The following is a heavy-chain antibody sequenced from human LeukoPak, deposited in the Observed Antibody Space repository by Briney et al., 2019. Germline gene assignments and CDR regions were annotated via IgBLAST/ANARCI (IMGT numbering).Heavy chain of an antibody. D-gene: IGHD2-2*03. V-gene: IGHV5-10-1*01. CDR3: ARPLGYCSSTSCSLGAFDI. Sequence: GESLRISCKGSGYSFTSYWISWVRQMPGKGLEWMGRIDPSDSYTNYSPSFQGHVTISADKSISTAYLQWSSLKASDTAMYHCARPLGYCSSTSCSLGAFDIWGQGTMVTVSS. CDR2: IDPSDSYT. CDR1: GYSFTSYW. J-gene: IGHJ3*02.